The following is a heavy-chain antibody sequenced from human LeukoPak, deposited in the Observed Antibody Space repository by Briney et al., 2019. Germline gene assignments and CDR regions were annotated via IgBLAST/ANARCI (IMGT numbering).Heavy chain of an antibody. V-gene: IGHV4-34*01. Sequence: AGGSLRLSCAASGFTFSSYSMNWVRQPPGKGLEWIGEINHSGSTNYKPSLKSRVNISVDTSKNQFSLKLSSVTAADTAMYYCARRAVGYYYDTLDAFDIWDQGTMVTVSS. CDR2: INHSGST. J-gene: IGHJ3*02. CDR1: GFTFSSYS. D-gene: IGHD3-22*01. CDR3: ARRAVGYYYDTLDAFDI.